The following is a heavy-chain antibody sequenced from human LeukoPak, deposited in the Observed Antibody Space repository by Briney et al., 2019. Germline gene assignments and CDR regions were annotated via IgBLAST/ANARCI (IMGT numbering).Heavy chain of an antibody. CDR3: ARHRAYWSGSICYSVWFDP. CDR1: GFTLSSNY. Sequence: SGGSLRLSCAASGFTLSSNYMIWVRQAPGKGLEWIGTTYYSGSTYYNPSLKSRVTISADTSKNQFSLKLRSVTAADTALYYCARHRAYWSGSICYSVWFDPWGQGTLVTVSS. V-gene: IGHV4-39*01. D-gene: IGHD2-15*01. J-gene: IGHJ5*02. CDR2: TYYSGST.